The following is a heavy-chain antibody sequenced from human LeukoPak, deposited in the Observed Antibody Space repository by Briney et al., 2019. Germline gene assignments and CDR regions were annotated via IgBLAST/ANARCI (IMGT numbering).Heavy chain of an antibody. CDR1: GLTFSRTW. Sequence: AGSLRLSCAASGLTFSRTWMYWVRQAPGKGLVWVSRINSDGSSTTYADSVKGRFTISRDNAKNTAYLQMNSLRGEDTAVYFCARDWHYAMDVWGQGTTVTVSS. J-gene: IGHJ6*02. V-gene: IGHV3-74*01. CDR2: INSDGSST. CDR3: ARDWHYAMDV.